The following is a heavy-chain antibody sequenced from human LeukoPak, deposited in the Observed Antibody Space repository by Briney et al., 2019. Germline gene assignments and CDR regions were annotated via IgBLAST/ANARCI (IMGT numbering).Heavy chain of an antibody. CDR1: GYTFTGYY. D-gene: IGHD3-22*01. CDR3: ARVEGYYDSSGYYYEGYFDY. V-gene: IGHV1-2*02. CDR2: INPNSGGT. Sequence: ASVKVSCKASGYTFTGYYMHWVRQAPGQGLEWMGWINPNSGGTNYAQKFQGMVTMTRDTSISTAYMELSRLRSDDTAVYYCARVEGYYDSSGYYYEGYFDYWGQGTLVTVSS. J-gene: IGHJ4*02.